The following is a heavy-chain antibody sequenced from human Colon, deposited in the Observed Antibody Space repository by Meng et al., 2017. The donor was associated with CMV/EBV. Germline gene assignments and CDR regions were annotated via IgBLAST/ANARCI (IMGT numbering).Heavy chain of an antibody. V-gene: IGHV4-61*01. CDR1: GGSVSSGSYY. D-gene: IGHD6-19*01. J-gene: IGHJ6*02. CDR3: ARVAVGASSAGYYYYGMDV. Sequence: SETLSLTCTVSGGSVSSGSYYWSWIRQPPGKGLEWIGYIYYSGSTNYNPSLKSRVTISVDTSKNQFSPKLSSVTAADTAVYYCARVAVGASSAGYYYYGMDVWGQGTTVTVSS. CDR2: IYYSGST.